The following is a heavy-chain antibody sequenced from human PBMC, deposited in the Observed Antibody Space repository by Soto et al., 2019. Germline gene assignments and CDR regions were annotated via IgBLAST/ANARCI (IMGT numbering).Heavy chain of an antibody. D-gene: IGHD6-25*01. CDR3: AINKNQRLAAYYYYGMDF. CDR2: IIPIFGTA. Sequence: QVQLVQSGAEVKKPGSSVKVSCKASGCTFSSYAISWVRQAPGQGLEWMGGIIPIFGTANYAQKFQGRVTITADKSTSTAYMELRSLRSEDTAVYYCAINKNQRLAAYYYYGMDFWGQGTTVTVSS. CDR1: GCTFSSYA. V-gene: IGHV1-69*06. J-gene: IGHJ6*02.